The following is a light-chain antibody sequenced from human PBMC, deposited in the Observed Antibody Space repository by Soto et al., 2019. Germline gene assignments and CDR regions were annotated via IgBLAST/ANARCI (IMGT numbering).Light chain of an antibody. CDR2: DVS. V-gene: IGLV2-11*01. CDR1: SSDVGGYNY. J-gene: IGLJ1*01. Sequence: QSALTQPRSVSGSPGQSVTISCTGTSSDVGGYNYVSWYQQHPGKAPKLMIYDVSKRPSGVPDRFSGSKSGNTASLTISGLQAEDGADYYCCSYAGSYTSPYVFGTGTKLTVL. CDR3: CSYAGSYTSPYV.